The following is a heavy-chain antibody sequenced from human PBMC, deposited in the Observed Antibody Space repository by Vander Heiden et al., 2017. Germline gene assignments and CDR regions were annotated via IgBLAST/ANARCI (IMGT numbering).Heavy chain of an antibody. CDR2: ISGSGGDT. Sequence: EVQLLESGGGLVQPGGSLRLPCSASGFTVSSYAMSWVRQAPGKGLEWVSGISGSGGDTPYADSVKGRFTVSRDNSKNTLYLQMNSLRAEDTAVYYCAKKEPGGNPFDYWGQGTLVTVSS. CDR1: GFTVSSYA. J-gene: IGHJ4*02. D-gene: IGHD2-15*01. CDR3: AKKEPGGNPFDY. V-gene: IGHV3-23*01.